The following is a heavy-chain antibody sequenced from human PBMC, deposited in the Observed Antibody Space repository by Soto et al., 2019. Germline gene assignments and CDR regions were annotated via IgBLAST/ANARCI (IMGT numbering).Heavy chain of an antibody. CDR3: ARQAAADPVRNWFDP. D-gene: IGHD6-13*01. Sequence: PSETLSLTCTVSGGSISSSSYYWGWIRQPPGKGLEWIGSIYYSGSTYYDPSLKSRVTISVDTSKNQFSLKLSSVTAADTAVYYCARQAAADPVRNWFDPWGQGTLVTV. CDR1: GGSISSSSYY. J-gene: IGHJ5*02. V-gene: IGHV4-39*01. CDR2: IYYSGST.